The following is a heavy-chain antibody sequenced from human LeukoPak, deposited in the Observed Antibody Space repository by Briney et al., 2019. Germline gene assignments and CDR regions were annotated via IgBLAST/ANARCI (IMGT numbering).Heavy chain of an antibody. V-gene: IGHV3-23*01. CDR1: GFTFTSYA. CDR2: ISNSSSST. J-gene: IGHJ6*04. D-gene: IGHD2-2*01. Sequence: GGSLRLSCAASGFTFTSYAMSWVRQAPGKGLEWVSTISNSSSSTLYADSVKGRFTISRDNSKNTLYLQMNSLRAEDTAVYFCAVSPKVVEVWGKGTTVTVSS. CDR3: AVSPKVVEV.